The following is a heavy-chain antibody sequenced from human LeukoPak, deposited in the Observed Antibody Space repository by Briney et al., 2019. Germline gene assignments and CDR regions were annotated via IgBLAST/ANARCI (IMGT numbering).Heavy chain of an antibody. J-gene: IGHJ4*02. CDR2: ISAYNGNT. V-gene: IGHV1-18*04. D-gene: IGHD3-22*01. Sequence: ASVKVSCKASGYTFTGYYMHWVRQAPGQGLEWMGWISAYNGNTNYAQKLQGRVTMTTDTSTSTAYMELRSLRSDDTAVYYCARDPYDTPPTYFDYWGQGTLVTVSS. CDR3: ARDPYDTPPTYFDY. CDR1: GYTFTGYY.